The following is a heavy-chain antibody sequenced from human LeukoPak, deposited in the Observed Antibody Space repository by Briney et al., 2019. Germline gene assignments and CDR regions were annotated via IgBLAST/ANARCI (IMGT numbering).Heavy chain of an antibody. CDR1: GYTFTNYY. Sequence: ASVKVSCKASGYTFTNYYIHWVRQAPGQGLEWMGIINPSGGSTTYAQKFKGRVTMTRDTSTGTVYMELTSLRSEDTAVYYCARDFPTGYSGSYFNWFDPWGQGTLVTVSS. CDR2: INPSGGST. CDR3: ARDFPTGYSGSYFNWFDP. D-gene: IGHD1-26*01. V-gene: IGHV1-46*01. J-gene: IGHJ5*02.